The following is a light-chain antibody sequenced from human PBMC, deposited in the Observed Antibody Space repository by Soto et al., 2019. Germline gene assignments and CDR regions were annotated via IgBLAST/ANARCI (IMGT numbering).Light chain of an antibody. Sequence: SYELTQPPSVSVSPGQTARITCSGDALPKQYAYWYQQKPGQAPVLVIYKDSERPSGIPERFSASSSGTTVTLTISGVQAEDDADYYCQSADSSGPYWVFGGGTKLTVL. CDR3: QSADSSGPYWV. J-gene: IGLJ3*02. V-gene: IGLV3-25*02. CDR1: ALPKQY. CDR2: KDS.